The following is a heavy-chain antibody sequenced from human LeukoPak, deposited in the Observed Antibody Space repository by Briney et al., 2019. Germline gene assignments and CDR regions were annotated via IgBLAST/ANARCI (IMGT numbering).Heavy chain of an antibody. CDR1: GGSISSYY. CDR2: IYYSGTT. D-gene: IGHD3-22*01. J-gene: IGHJ4*02. V-gene: IGHV4-59*01. CDR3: ARHYDSSGFYFDY. Sequence: PSETLSLTCTVSGGSISSYYWSWIRQPPGKGLEWIGYIYYSGTTYYNPSLSSRVTISVDTSKNQFSLRPTSVTAADTAVYYCARHYDSSGFYFDYWGQGALVTVSS.